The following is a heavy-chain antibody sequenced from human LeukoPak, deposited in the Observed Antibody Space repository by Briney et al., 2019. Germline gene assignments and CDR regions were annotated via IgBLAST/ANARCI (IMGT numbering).Heavy chain of an antibody. J-gene: IGHJ4*02. D-gene: IGHD2-21*02. Sequence: SETLSLTCTVSGGSISSGGYYWSWIRQHPGKGLEWIGYIYYSGSTYYNPSLKSRVTISVDTSKNQFSLKLSSVTAADTAVYYCARGRTTRGMVVTAIVPFDYWGQGTLVTVSS. CDR1: GGSISSGGYY. V-gene: IGHV4-31*03. CDR3: ARGRTTRGMVVTAIVPFDY. CDR2: IYYSGST.